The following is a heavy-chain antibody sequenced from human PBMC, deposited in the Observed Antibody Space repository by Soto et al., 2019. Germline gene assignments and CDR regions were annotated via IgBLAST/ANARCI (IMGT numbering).Heavy chain of an antibody. J-gene: IGHJ4*02. D-gene: IGHD1-7*01. V-gene: IGHV3-21*01. CDR2: ITSSSAFL. CDR3: ARETASGTTNLDY. Sequence: GGSLRLSCAASGFTFSSYSMNWVRQAPGKGLEWVSSITSSSAFLYYADSLKGRFTISRDNARNSLYLQMHSLRAEDTAVYYCARETASGTTNLDYWGQGTLVTVSS. CDR1: GFTFSSYS.